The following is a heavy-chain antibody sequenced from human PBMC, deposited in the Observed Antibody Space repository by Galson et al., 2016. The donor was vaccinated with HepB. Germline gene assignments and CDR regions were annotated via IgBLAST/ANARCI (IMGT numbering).Heavy chain of an antibody. CDR3: ASGDYLYGMDV. V-gene: IGHV1-69*13. CDR1: GGTFSTYG. J-gene: IGHJ6*02. Sequence: SVKVSCKASGGTFSTYGISWVRRAPGQGLEWMGGIIPIFGTTNYAQRFQGRVTITADSSTSTAYMELSSLRSEDTAVYYCASGDYLYGMDVWGQGTTVTVSS. D-gene: IGHD5-12*01. CDR2: IIPIFGTT.